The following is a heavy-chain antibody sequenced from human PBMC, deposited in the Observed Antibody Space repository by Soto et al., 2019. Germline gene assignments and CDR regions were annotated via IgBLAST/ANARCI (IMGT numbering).Heavy chain of an antibody. CDR2: INPNSGGT. V-gene: IGHV1-2*04. D-gene: IGHD1-26*01. J-gene: IGHJ3*02. Sequence: ASVKGSCKASGYTFTGYYMHWLRQAPGQGLEWMGWINPNSGGTNYAQKFQGWVTMTRDTSVSTAYMELSRLRSDDTAVYYCARLRVGATQHDAFDIWGQGTMVTVSS. CDR3: ARLRVGATQHDAFDI. CDR1: GYTFTGYY.